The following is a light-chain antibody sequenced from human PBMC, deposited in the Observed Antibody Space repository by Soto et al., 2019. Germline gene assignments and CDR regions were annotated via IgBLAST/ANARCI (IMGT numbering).Light chain of an antibody. V-gene: IGKV1-39*01. CDR3: QLSYGIPR. Sequence: DIQMTQSPSSLSASVGDRVTITCRASQSISNYLNWYQQKPGKAPKLLIYAASSLQSGVPSRFSGSGSGTDFTLPISGLQPEDFATYYCQLSYGIPRFGQGTKLEIK. CDR1: QSISNY. J-gene: IGKJ2*01. CDR2: AAS.